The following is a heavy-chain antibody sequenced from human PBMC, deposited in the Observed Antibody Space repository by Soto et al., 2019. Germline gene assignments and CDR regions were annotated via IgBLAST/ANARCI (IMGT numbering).Heavy chain of an antibody. CDR1: WGTCSSYE. V-gene: IGHV3-48*03. CDR2: ISSSGSTI. D-gene: IGHD2-21*02. J-gene: IGHJ5*02. CDR3: ARVCGGDCYAPPP. Sequence: GRMLRGSCIVVWGTCSSYEMNLVRPSPGKGLEWISYISSSGSTIYYADSVKGRFTISRDNAKNSLYLQMNSLRAEDTAVYYCARVCGGDCYAPPPWGQGTLGTAS.